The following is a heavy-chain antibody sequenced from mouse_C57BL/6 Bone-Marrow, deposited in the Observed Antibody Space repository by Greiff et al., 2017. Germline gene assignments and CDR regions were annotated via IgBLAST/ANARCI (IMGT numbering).Heavy chain of an antibody. CDR2: ISNGGGST. CDR3: ARPLHSSGYGFAY. V-gene: IGHV5-12*01. Sequence: EVKLMESGGGLVQPGGSLKLSCAASGFTFSDYYMYWVRQTPEKRLEWVAYISNGGGSTYYPDTVKGRFTISRDNAKNTLYLQMSRLKSEDTAMYYCARPLHSSGYGFAYWGQGTLVTVSA. J-gene: IGHJ3*01. CDR1: GFTFSDYY. D-gene: IGHD3-1*01.